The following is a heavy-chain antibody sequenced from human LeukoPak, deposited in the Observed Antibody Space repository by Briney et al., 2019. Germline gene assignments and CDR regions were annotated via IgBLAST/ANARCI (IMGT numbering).Heavy chain of an antibody. CDR2: IYPGDSDT. CDR3: ARAAWGVPAGGAFDI. V-gene: IGHV5-51*01. D-gene: IGHD3-16*01. Sequence: GESLKISCKGSGYSFTSYWIGWVRQMPGKGLERMGIIYPGDSDTRYSPSFQGQVTISADKSISTAYLQWSSLKASDTAMYYCARAAWGVPAGGAFDIWGQGTMVTVSS. CDR1: GYSFTSYW. J-gene: IGHJ3*02.